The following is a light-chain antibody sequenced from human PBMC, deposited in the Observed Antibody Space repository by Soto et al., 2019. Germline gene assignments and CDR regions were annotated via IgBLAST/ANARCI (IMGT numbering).Light chain of an antibody. J-gene: IGKJ4*01. Sequence: EIVLTQSPATLSLSPGERATLSCRASQSVSSYLAWYQQKPGQAPRLLIYDASNRATGIPARFSGSGSGTDFTLTISSLGPEDFAVYYCQQRSNWPPDTFGGGTKVEIK. CDR1: QSVSSY. V-gene: IGKV3-11*01. CDR2: DAS. CDR3: QQRSNWPPDT.